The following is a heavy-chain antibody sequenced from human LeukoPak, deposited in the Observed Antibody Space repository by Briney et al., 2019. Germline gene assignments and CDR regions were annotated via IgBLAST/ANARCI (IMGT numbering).Heavy chain of an antibody. Sequence: GGSLRLSCAASGFTFSSYGMHWVRQAPGKGLEWVAVISYDGSNKYYADSVKGRFTISRDNSKNTLYLQMNSLRAEDAAVYYCAKSGGVTTTLGYWGQGTLVTVSS. CDR1: GFTFSSYG. CDR3: AKSGGVTTTLGY. CDR2: ISYDGSNK. V-gene: IGHV3-30*18. D-gene: IGHD4-17*01. J-gene: IGHJ4*02.